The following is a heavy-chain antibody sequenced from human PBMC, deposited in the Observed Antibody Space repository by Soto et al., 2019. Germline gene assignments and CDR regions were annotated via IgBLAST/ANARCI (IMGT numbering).Heavy chain of an antibody. CDR1: PGAITTDKNF. J-gene: IGHJ4*02. Sequence: PSETLSLTCTVSPGAITTDKNFWAWVRQSPGKGLEWIGSIYYHGTTFYNPSLNGRVTMLVDPSKNQFSLKLSSVTAADTAVYYCARAPYDSSGFQFDYWGQGTLVTVSS. CDR3: ARAPYDSSGFQFDY. V-gene: IGHV4-39*07. D-gene: IGHD3-22*01. CDR2: IYYHGTT.